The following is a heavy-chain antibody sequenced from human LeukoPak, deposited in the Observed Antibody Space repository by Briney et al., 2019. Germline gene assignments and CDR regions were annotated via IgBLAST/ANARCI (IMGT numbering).Heavy chain of an antibody. CDR3: ARTQGRFYGSGSYEGFDH. CDR2: IWFDGSKK. CDR1: GFTFSNYG. D-gene: IGHD3-10*01. Sequence: GGSLRLSCAASGFTFSNYGMHWVRQAPGKGLEWVADIWFDGSKKYYTDSVKGRFTITRDNSKNILYLQMDSLRAEDTAVYYCARTQGRFYGSGSYEGFDHWGQGTLVTVSS. V-gene: IGHV3-33*01. J-gene: IGHJ4*02.